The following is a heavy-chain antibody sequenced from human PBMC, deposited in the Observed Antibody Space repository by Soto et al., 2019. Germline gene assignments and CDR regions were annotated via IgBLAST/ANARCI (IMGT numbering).Heavy chain of an antibody. CDR2: IYFSGST. Sequence: QVQLQESGPGLVKPSETLSLTCTVSGGSISSYYWSWIRLPPGKGLEWIGYIYFSGSTNYNPSLKSRVTISVDTSKNQFSLKLSSVTAADTAVYYCARVRRLYGMDVWGQGTTVTVSS. J-gene: IGHJ6*02. CDR3: ARVRRLYGMDV. V-gene: IGHV4-59*01. CDR1: GGSISSYY. D-gene: IGHD3-16*01.